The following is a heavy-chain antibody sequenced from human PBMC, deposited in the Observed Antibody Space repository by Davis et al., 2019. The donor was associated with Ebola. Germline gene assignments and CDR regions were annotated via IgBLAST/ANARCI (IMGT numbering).Heavy chain of an antibody. J-gene: IGHJ6*03. CDR1: GGSFSGYY. CDR2: INHSGST. V-gene: IGHV4-34*01. Sequence: PSETLSLTCAVYGGSFSGYYWSWIRQPPGKGLEWIGEINHSGSTNYNPSLKSRVTISVDTSKNQFSLKLSSVTAADTALYYCARGGAYYYYYMDVWGKGTTVTVSS. CDR3: ARGGAYYYYYMDV.